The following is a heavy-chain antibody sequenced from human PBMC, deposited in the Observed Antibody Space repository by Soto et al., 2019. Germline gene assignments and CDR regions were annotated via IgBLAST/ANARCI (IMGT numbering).Heavy chain of an antibody. V-gene: IGHV4-39*01. Sequence: QLQLQESGPGLVKPSETLSLTCTVSGGSISSSSYYWGWIRQPPGKGLEWIGSIYYSGSTYYNPSLKSRVTISVDTSKNQFSLELSSVTAADTAVYYCASKVGATIYYYYYGMDVWGQGTTVTVSS. CDR2: IYYSGST. D-gene: IGHD1-26*01. CDR3: ASKVGATIYYYYYGMDV. J-gene: IGHJ6*02. CDR1: GGSISSSSYY.